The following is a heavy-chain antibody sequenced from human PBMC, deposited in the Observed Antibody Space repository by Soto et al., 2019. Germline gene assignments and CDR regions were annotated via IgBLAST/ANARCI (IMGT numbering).Heavy chain of an antibody. CDR1: GFPLSTGGVG. CDR2: IYWDNDK. V-gene: IGHV2-5*02. CDR3: AHSRCGGDCRQSSSSHYYYGMDV. D-gene: IGHD2-21*02. Sequence: QITLKASGPTLVKPPQPLTLTCTFSGFPLSTGGVGVGWIRQPPGEALEWLALIYWDNDKRYSPSLKSRLTITNDASKIHVVLTMTNMDPVDTATYYCAHSRCGGDCRQSSSSHYYYGMDVWGQGTTVTVSS. J-gene: IGHJ6*02.